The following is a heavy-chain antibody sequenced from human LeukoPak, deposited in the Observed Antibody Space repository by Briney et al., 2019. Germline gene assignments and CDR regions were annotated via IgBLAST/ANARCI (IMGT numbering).Heavy chain of an antibody. CDR2: ISSSSSYI. J-gene: IGHJ4*02. CDR1: GFTFSSYS. D-gene: IGHD3-22*01. Sequence: GGSLRLSCAASGFTFSSYSMNWVRQAPGKGLEWVSSISSSSSYIYYADSVKGRFTISRDNAKNSLYLQMNSLRAGDTAVYYCAREEYYYDSSGYNWGQGTLVTVSS. CDR3: AREEYYYDSSGYN. V-gene: IGHV3-21*01.